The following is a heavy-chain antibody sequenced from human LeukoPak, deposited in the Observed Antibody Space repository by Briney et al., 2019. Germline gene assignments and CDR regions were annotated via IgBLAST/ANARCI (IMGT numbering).Heavy chain of an antibody. J-gene: IGHJ6*03. V-gene: IGHV4-59*01. CDR3: ARVGTYYYYYMDV. CDR1: GGSISSYY. Sequence: SETLSLTCTVSGGSISSYYWSWIRQPPGKGLEWIGHIFYSGSTNYNPSLTSRVTISKDTSKNQFSLKLSSVTAADTAVYYCARVGTYYYYYMDVWGKGTTVTVSS. CDR2: IFYSGST. D-gene: IGHD1-1*01.